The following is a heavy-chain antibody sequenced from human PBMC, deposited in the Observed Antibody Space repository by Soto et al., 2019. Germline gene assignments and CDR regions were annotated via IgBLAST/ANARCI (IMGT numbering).Heavy chain of an antibody. V-gene: IGHV6-1*01. J-gene: IGHJ5*02. CDR1: GDSVSSYSAA. CDR2: TYYRSRFFS. D-gene: IGHD3-10*01. Sequence: RSQTLSLTCAISGDSVSSYSAAWNWIRQSPSGGLEWLGRTYYRSRFFSDYAESVKSRIIINPDTSKNQFPLRLKSVTPEDTAVYYCVRDRYSSSGWFDPWGQGTPVTVSS. CDR3: VRDRYSSSGWFDP.